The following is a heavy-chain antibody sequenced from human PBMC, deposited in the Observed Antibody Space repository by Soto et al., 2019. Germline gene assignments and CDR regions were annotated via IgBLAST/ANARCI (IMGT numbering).Heavy chain of an antibody. V-gene: IGHV3-23*01. CDR1: GFTFTRYS. CDR3: ARSGYGSSDFDH. Sequence: GGSLRLSCAASGFTFTRYSMNWVRQAPGKGLEWGSAISGSGGSTYYADSVKGRFTISRDNSKNTLYLQMNSLRAEDTAVYYCARSGYGSSDFDHWGQGTLVTVSS. CDR2: ISGSGGST. D-gene: IGHD6-13*01. J-gene: IGHJ4*03.